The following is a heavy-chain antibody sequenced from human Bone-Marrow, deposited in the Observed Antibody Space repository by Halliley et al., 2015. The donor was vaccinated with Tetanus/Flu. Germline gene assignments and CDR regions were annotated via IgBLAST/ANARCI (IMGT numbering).Heavy chain of an antibody. CDR3: VGGGRGH. V-gene: IGHV3-73*01. J-gene: IGHJ4*02. CDR1: GFSFSSSI. D-gene: IGHD1-26*01. CDR2: IRSKAHNSAT. Sequence: SLRLSCAASGFSFSSSIIHWVRQASGKGPEWIGHIRSKAHNSATVYGASLKGRVSISRDDSENTAYLEMTSLKSEYTGGYYCVGGGRGHWGPGTLVTVSP.